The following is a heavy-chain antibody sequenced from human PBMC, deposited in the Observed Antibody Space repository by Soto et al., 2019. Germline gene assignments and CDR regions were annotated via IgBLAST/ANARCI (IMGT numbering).Heavy chain of an antibody. D-gene: IGHD3-22*01. CDR3: ARERDSFDY. Sequence: QVQLVQSGAEVTEPGASVKVSCKTSGFTFTLHYIHWVRQAPGQGLEWVGMVNAGDGSATYARVFRAKVSMTWDTSTSTVYLDLNSLKSEDTAIYYCARERDSFDYWGQGTLVSVSP. J-gene: IGHJ4*02. CDR2: VNAGDGSA. V-gene: IGHV1-46*01. CDR1: GFTFTLHY.